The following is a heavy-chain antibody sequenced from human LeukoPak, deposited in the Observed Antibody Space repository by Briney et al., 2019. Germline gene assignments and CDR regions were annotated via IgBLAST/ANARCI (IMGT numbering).Heavy chain of an antibody. V-gene: IGHV3-74*01. J-gene: IGHJ3*02. CDR3: ARGSKSAFDI. CDR2: INSDGSST. D-gene: IGHD3-10*01. Sequence: GGSLRLSCAASGFTFSSYWMHWVRQAPVKGLVWVSRINSDGSSTSYADSVKGRFTISRDNAKNTLYLQMNSLRAEDTAVYYCARGSKSAFDIWGQGTMVTVSS. CDR1: GFTFSSYW.